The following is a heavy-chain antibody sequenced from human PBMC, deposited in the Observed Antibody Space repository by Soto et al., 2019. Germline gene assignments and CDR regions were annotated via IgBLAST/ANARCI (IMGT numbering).Heavy chain of an antibody. J-gene: IGHJ6*03. D-gene: IGHD6-19*01. V-gene: IGHV3-23*01. Sequence: GSLRLSCAASGFTFSSYAMSWVRQAPGKGLEWVSAISGSGGSTYYADSVKGRFTISRDNSKNTLYLQMNSLRAEDTAVYYCAKEGAAVAGTGANYYYYYMDVWGKGTTVTVSS. CDR2: ISGSGGST. CDR1: GFTFSSYA. CDR3: AKEGAAVAGTGANYYYYYMDV.